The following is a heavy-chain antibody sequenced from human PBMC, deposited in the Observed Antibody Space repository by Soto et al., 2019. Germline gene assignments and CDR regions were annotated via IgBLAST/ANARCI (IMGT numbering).Heavy chain of an antibody. J-gene: IGHJ4*02. Sequence: GWSLRLSCAASGFTFSSYSMNWVRQAPGKGLEWVSSISSSSSYIYYADSVKGRFTISRDNAKNSLYLQMNSLRAEDTAVYYCARDGEYSSSSSDYWGQGTLVTVSS. V-gene: IGHV3-21*01. CDR1: GFTFSSYS. CDR3: ARDGEYSSSSSDY. D-gene: IGHD6-6*01. CDR2: ISSSSSYI.